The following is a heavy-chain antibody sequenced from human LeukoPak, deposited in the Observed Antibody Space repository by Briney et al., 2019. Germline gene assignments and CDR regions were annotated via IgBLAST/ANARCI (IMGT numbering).Heavy chain of an antibody. D-gene: IGHD3-10*01. CDR3: ARDGYHYGSGTYMYESGPAAPDY. Sequence: GGSLRLSCAASGFTFSSYPMHWIRQAPGKGLEWVSAISGSGGSTYYADSVKGRFTISRDNPKNTLYLQMYSLRPEDTAVYYCARDGYHYGSGTYMYESGPAAPDYWGQGTLVTVSS. CDR2: ISGSGGST. CDR1: GFTFSSYP. V-gene: IGHV3-23*01. J-gene: IGHJ4*02.